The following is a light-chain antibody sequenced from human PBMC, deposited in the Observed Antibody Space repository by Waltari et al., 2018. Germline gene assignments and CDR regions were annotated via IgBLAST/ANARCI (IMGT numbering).Light chain of an antibody. Sequence: DVVMTQSPLSLPITPGQPASISCRSSQSLIHSNGKTYLSWYQQKPGQPPRRLIYEVSNQDSGVPDRFSGSGAGTDFTLKISRVEAEDVGVYYCGQGRYLPYSFGQGTKVEIK. CDR3: GQGRYLPYS. J-gene: IGKJ2*03. CDR2: EVS. V-gene: IGKV2-30*02. CDR1: QSLIHSNGKTY.